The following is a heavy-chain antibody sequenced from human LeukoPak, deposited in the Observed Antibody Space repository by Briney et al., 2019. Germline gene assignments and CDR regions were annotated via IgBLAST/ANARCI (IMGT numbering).Heavy chain of an antibody. CDR2: ISWNSGSI. V-gene: IGHV3-9*01. Sequence: PGGSLRLSCAASGFTFSSYSMNWVRQAPGKGLEWVSGISWNSGSIGYADSVKGRFTISRDNAKNSLYLQMNSLRAEDTALYYCAKSGGSSTSLNWFDPWGQGTLVTVSS. CDR1: GFTFSSYS. CDR3: AKSGGSSTSLNWFDP. D-gene: IGHD2-2*01. J-gene: IGHJ5*02.